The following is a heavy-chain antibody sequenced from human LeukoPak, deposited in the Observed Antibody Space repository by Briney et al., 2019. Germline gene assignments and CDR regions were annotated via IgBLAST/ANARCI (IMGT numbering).Heavy chain of an antibody. CDR1: GGSISSYY. CDR2: IYYSAST. J-gene: IGHJ6*02. D-gene: IGHD6-6*01. CDR3: ARVSGYSSSSPYYGMDV. Sequence: SETLSLTCTVSGGSISSYYWSWIRQPPGKGLEWIGYIYYSASTNYNPSLKSRVTISVDTSKNQFSLKLSSVTAADTAVYYCARVSGYSSSSPYYGMDVWGQGTTVTVSS. V-gene: IGHV4-59*01.